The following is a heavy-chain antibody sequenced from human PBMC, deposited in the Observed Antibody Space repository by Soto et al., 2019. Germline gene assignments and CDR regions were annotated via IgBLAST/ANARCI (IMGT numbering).Heavy chain of an antibody. CDR2: IIPIFGTA. V-gene: IGHV1-69*12. D-gene: IGHD3-10*01. CDR1: GGTFSSYA. Sequence: QVQLVQSGAEVKKPGSSVQVSCKASGGTFSSYAISWVRQAPGQGLEWMGGIIPIFGTANDAQKFQGRVTITADESTSTAYMELSSLRSEDTAVYYCASPIKPGGYFQHWGQGTLVTVSS. J-gene: IGHJ1*01. CDR3: ASPIKPGGYFQH.